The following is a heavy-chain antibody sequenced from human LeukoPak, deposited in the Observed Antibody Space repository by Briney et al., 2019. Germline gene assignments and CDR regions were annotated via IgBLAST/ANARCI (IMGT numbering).Heavy chain of an antibody. CDR2: IIPIFGTA. CDR1: ASGFSGYA. D-gene: IGHD3-10*01. Sequence: ASGKVTCKGSASGFSGYASYRMRQPPGQGLEWMGGIIPIFGTANYAQKFQGRVTITADESTSTAYMELSSLRSEDTAVYYCANPWDGSGSYYNEAFDIWGQGTMVTVSS. CDR3: ANPWDGSGSYYNEAFDI. V-gene: IGHV1-69*01. J-gene: IGHJ3*02.